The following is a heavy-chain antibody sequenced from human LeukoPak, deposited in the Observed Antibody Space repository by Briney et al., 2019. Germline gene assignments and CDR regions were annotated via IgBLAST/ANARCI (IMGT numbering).Heavy chain of an antibody. CDR1: GYTFTSYD. D-gene: IGHD5-12*01. Sequence: GASVKVSCKASGYTFTSYDINWVRQATGQGLEWMGWMNPNSGNTGYAQKFQGRVTITRNTSISTAYMELSSLRSEDTAVYYCARPENHSGYDFDYWGQGTLVTVSS. V-gene: IGHV1-8*03. CDR2: MNPNSGNT. CDR3: ARPENHSGYDFDY. J-gene: IGHJ4*02.